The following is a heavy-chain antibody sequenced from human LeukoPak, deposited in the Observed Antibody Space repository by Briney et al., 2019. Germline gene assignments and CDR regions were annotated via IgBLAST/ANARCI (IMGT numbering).Heavy chain of an antibody. CDR3: ARGRNQLSSMYYYYYMDV. Sequence: SETLSLTCAVYGGSFSGYYWSWIRQPPGKGLEWIGEINHSGSTNYNPSLKGRVTISVDTSKNQFSLKLSSVTAADTAVYYCARGRNQLSSMYYYYYMDVWGKGTTVTVSS. V-gene: IGHV4-34*01. CDR1: GGSFSGYY. J-gene: IGHJ6*03. CDR2: INHSGST. D-gene: IGHD2-2*01.